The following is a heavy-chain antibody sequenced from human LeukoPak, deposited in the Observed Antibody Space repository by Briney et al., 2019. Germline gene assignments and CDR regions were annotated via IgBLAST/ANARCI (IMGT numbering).Heavy chain of an antibody. V-gene: IGHV4-39*01. Sequence: SETLSLTCTVSGGSISSSSYYWGWIRQPPGKGLEWIGSIYYSESTYYNPSLKSRVTISVDTSKNQFSLKLSSVTAADTAVYYCANVIVGATETYYFDYWGQGTLVTVSS. CDR2: IYYSEST. J-gene: IGHJ4*02. CDR1: GGSISSSSYY. CDR3: ANVIVGATETYYFDY. D-gene: IGHD1-26*01.